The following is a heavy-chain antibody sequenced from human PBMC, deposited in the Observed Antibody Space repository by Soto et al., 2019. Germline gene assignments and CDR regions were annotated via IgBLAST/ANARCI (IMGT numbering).Heavy chain of an antibody. CDR1: GYTFASYA. V-gene: IGHV1-18*01. J-gene: IGHJ4*02. Sequence: QVQLVQSGAEVKNPGASVKVSCKASGYTFASYAISWMRQAPGQGLEWIGWLSAYNGNTNCAQKLQGRVTMTPDTSTSTAYMELRSLRSDDTAVYYCARDPPPPDYWGQGTLVTVSS. CDR2: LSAYNGNT. CDR3: ARDPPPPDY.